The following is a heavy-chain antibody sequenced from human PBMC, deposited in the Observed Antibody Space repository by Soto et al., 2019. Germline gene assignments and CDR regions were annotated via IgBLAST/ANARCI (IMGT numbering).Heavy chain of an antibody. CDR2: IYYSGST. Sequence: QVQLQESGPGLVKPSQTLSLTCTVSGGSISSGDYYWSWIRQPPGQGLEWIGYIYYSGSTYYNPSLKSRVTISVDTSKNQFALKLSSVTAADTAVYYCARGIAAAGTFDYWGQGTLVTVSS. CDR3: ARGIAAAGTFDY. D-gene: IGHD6-13*01. V-gene: IGHV4-30-4*01. J-gene: IGHJ4*02. CDR1: GGSISSGDYY.